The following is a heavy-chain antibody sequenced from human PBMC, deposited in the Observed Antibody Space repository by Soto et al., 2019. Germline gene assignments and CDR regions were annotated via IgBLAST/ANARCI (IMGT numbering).Heavy chain of an antibody. V-gene: IGHV4-31*03. Sequence: SETLSLTCIVSGGSISSGGYYWSWIRQHPGKGLEWIGYVYYSGSTYYNPSLKSRVTISVDTSKNQLSLKLSSVTAADTAVYYCARGVSRDGYFDYWGQGALVTVSS. D-gene: IGHD2-8*01. CDR1: GGSISSGGYY. CDR2: VYYSGST. CDR3: ARGVSRDGYFDY. J-gene: IGHJ4*02.